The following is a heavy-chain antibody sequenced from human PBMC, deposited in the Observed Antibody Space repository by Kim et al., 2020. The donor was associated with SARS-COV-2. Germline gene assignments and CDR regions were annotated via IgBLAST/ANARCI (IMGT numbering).Heavy chain of an antibody. V-gene: IGHV3-23*01. J-gene: IGHJ6*01. D-gene: IGHD2-15*01. CDR2: ISPTGGGT. Sequence: GGSLRLSCAASGFTFSTYVMTWVRQAPGKGLEWVSSISPTGGGTYYAESVKGRFTSSRDNPNKTLYLQMNSLRAGDTAVYYCARVIASSGGWYDYYGMDV. CDR3: ARVIASSGGWYDYYGMDV. CDR1: GFTFSTYV.